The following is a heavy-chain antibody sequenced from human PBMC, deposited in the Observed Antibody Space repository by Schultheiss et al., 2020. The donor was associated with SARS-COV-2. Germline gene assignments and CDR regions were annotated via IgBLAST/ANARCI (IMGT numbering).Heavy chain of an antibody. CDR1: GFTFSSYS. CDR2: ISSSGSTI. V-gene: IGHV3-48*04. D-gene: IGHD2-15*01. CDR3: AKDRSVVVVVAASGGEYYYGMDV. J-gene: IGHJ6*02. Sequence: GGSLRLSCAASGFTFSSYSMNWVRQAPGKGLEWVSSISSSGSTIYYADSVKGRFTISRDNAKNSLYLQMNSLRAEDTAVYYCAKDRSVVVVVAASGGEYYYGMDVWGQGTTVTVSS.